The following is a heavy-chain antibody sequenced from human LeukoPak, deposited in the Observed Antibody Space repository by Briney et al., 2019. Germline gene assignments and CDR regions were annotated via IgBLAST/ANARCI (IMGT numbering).Heavy chain of an antibody. V-gene: IGHV4-34*03. CDR2: INHSGST. D-gene: IGHD3-10*01. CDR1: RGSFSGYF. CDR3: TQGSRYGSDSYYYDY. Sequence: SETLSLTCAVYRGSFSGYFWTWIRQPPGKGLEWIGEINHSGSTNYNPSLKSRVTISVDTSKNQFSLRLSSVTAADTAVYYCTQGSRYGSDSYYYDYWGQGTLVTVSS. J-gene: IGHJ4*02.